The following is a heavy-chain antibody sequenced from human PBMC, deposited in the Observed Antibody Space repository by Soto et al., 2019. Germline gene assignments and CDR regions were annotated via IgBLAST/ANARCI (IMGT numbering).Heavy chain of an antibody. CDR2: IKPDGSDK. Sequence: EVQLVESGGGLVQPGGSLRLSCAASEFTFSQHWMSWVRQAPGKGLEWVADIKPDGSDKYYVDSVKGRFTISRDNARHSVYRQMNSLRAEDTAMYYCARGHYGRDYWGQGTPVTVSS. D-gene: IGHD4-17*01. J-gene: IGHJ4*02. CDR1: EFTFSQHW. CDR3: ARGHYGRDY. V-gene: IGHV3-7*01.